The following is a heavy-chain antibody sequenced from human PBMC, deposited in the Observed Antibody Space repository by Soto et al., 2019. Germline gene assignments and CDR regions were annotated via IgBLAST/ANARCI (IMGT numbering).Heavy chain of an antibody. J-gene: IGHJ4*02. CDR2: INLRGGTT. CDR1: GYNFNQYY. D-gene: IGHD4-17*01. V-gene: IGHV1-46*02. Sequence: QVQLMQSGAEVRKPGASVRLSCETSGYNFNQYYIHWVRQAPGQGLEWMGIINLRGGTTEYAHKFRGRVTVTGVTSTSTAHMELRSLRSEDTAIYFCARGPDDSDVPLWDYWGQGTLVTVSS. CDR3: ARGPDDSDVPLWDY.